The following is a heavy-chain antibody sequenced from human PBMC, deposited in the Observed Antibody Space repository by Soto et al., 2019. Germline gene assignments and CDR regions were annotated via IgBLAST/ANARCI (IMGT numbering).Heavy chain of an antibody. Sequence: QVQLQESGPGLVKPSQTLSLTCTVSGGSISSGGYYWSWIRQHPGKGLEWIGYIYYSGSTYYNPSLKSRVTISVDTSKNQFSLMLSSVTAADTAVYYCARGWEDSFRLYYFDYWGQGTLVTVSS. CDR2: IYYSGST. V-gene: IGHV4-31*03. CDR3: ARGWEDSFRLYYFDY. D-gene: IGHD1-26*01. CDR1: GGSISSGGYY. J-gene: IGHJ4*02.